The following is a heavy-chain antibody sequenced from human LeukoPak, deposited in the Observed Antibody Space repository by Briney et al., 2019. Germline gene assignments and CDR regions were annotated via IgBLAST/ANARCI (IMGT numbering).Heavy chain of an antibody. CDR1: GGSISSSSYY. D-gene: IGHD3-16*01. CDR2: IYYSGST. CDR3: ARNVMITFGGVDFDY. J-gene: IGHJ4*02. Sequence: PSETLSLTCTVSGGSISSSSYYWGWIRQPPGKGLEWIGSIYYSGSTYYNPSLKSRVTISVDTSKNQFSLKLSSVTAADTAVYYCARNVMITFGGVDFDYWGQGTLVTVSS. V-gene: IGHV4-39*07.